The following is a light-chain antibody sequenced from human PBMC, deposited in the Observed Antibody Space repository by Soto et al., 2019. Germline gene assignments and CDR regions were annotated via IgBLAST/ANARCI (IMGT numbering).Light chain of an antibody. CDR2: AAS. V-gene: IGKV1-39*01. CDR3: QQSYSTSWT. J-gene: IGKJ1*01. Sequence: DIQMTQSPSSLSASVGDRVTITCRASQSISSYLNWYQQKPGKAPKLLIHAASSLQSGVPSRFSGSGSGTDFTLTISSLQPEDFATYSCQQSYSTSWTFGQGTKVEIK. CDR1: QSISSY.